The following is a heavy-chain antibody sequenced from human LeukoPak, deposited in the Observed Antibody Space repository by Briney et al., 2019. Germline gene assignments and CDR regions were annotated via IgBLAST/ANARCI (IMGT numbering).Heavy chain of an antibody. CDR3: ARDCGGDCYPYDAFDI. D-gene: IGHD2-21*02. V-gene: IGHV4-4*07. CDR2: IYTSGRT. J-gene: IGHJ3*02. Sequence: SETLSLTCTVSGGSISSYYWSWIRQPAGKGLEWIGRIYTSGRTYYNPSLKSRVTISVDTSKNQFSLKLSSVTAADTAVHYCARDCGGDCYPYDAFDIWGQGTMVTVSS. CDR1: GGSISSYY.